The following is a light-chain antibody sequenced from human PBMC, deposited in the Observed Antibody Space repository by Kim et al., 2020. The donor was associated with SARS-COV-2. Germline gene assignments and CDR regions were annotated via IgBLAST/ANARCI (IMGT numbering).Light chain of an antibody. CDR2: KNN. CDR1: NIGGKH. CDR3: QVWDSNTVI. Sequence: SVALGQTAKITCGGNNIGGKHVHWYQQKPGQAPETVIYKNNNLPSGIPERFSGSNSGNAATLSISRVQVGDEAVYFCQVWDSNTVIFGGGTQLTVL. V-gene: IGLV3-9*01. J-gene: IGLJ2*01.